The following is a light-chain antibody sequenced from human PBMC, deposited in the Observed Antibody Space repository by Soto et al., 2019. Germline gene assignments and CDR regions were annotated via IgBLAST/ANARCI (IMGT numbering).Light chain of an antibody. J-gene: IGKJ2*01. Sequence: EVVLTQSPGTLSLSSGESATLSCRASQSVSNNYLAWYQQKPGQAPRLLIFGSSDRATGIPDRFSGSGSGTDFTLTISRLEPEDFAVYYCQQYGNSPPYTFGQGTKLEIK. CDR1: QSVSNNY. CDR2: GSS. V-gene: IGKV3-20*01. CDR3: QQYGNSPPYT.